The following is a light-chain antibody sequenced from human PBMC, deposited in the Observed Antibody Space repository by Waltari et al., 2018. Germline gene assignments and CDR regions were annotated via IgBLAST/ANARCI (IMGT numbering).Light chain of an antibody. CDR2: KAN. V-gene: IGLV8-61*01. CDR1: SGSLSTTSY. J-gene: IGLJ3*02. CDR3: ALYMGSGIWV. Sequence: QTVVTQDPSLSVSPGGSVKLPCSLSSGSLSTTSYATWYQQTPGQAPRTLVYKANARSSGVPDRFSGSILGNTAALTITGAQADDESDYYCALYMGSGIWVFGGGTRLTVL.